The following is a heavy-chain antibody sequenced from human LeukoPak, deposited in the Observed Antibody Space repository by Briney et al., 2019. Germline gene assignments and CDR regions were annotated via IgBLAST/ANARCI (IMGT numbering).Heavy chain of an antibody. J-gene: IGHJ4*02. CDR3: ARGNYDILTGYYWSPYFDY. CDR1: GGSISSYY. V-gene: IGHV4-59*01. Sequence: PSETLSLTCTVSGGSISSYYWSWIRQPPGEGLEWIGYIYYSGSTNYNPSLKSRVTISVDTSKNQFSLKLSSVTAADTAVYYCARGNYDILTGYYWSPYFDYWGQGTLVTVSS. D-gene: IGHD3-9*01. CDR2: IYYSGST.